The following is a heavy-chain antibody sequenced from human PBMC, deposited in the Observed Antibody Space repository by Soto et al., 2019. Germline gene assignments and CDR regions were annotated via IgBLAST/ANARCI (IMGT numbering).Heavy chain of an antibody. Sequence: GGSLRLSCAASGFTFSSYGMHWVRQAPGKGLEWVAVISYDGSNKYYADSVKGRFTISRDNSKNTLYLQMNSLRAEDTAVYYCARDTRWNDGNFDYWGQGTLVTVSS. CDR2: ISYDGSNK. D-gene: IGHD1-1*01. V-gene: IGHV3-30*03. CDR1: GFTFSSYG. CDR3: ARDTRWNDGNFDY. J-gene: IGHJ4*02.